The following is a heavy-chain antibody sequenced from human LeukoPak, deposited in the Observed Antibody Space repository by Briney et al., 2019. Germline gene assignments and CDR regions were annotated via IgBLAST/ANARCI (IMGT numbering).Heavy chain of an antibody. CDR1: GGSIRNDC. CDR3: ARHRPGERRFDP. J-gene: IGHJ5*02. Sequence: SETLSLTCAVSGGSIRNDCWGWIRRPPGKGLEWIAYINYSGSTNYNPSLESRVTISVDTSKNLFSLKFTSVTAADTAVYYCARHRPGERRFDPWGQGTLVTVSS. V-gene: IGHV4-59*08. D-gene: IGHD3-16*01. CDR2: INYSGST.